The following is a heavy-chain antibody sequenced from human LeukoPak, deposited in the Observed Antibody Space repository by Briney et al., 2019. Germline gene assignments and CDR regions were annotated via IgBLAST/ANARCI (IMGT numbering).Heavy chain of an antibody. V-gene: IGHV4-31*03. CDR3: ARDYYDSSGYSGGMDV. CDR2: IYYSGST. CDR1: GGSISSGGYY. J-gene: IGHJ6*02. Sequence: SQTLSLTCTVSGGSISSGGYYWSWIRQHPGKGLEWIGYIYYSGSTYYNPSLKSRVTISVDRSKNQFSLKLSSVTAADTAVYYCARDYYDSSGYSGGMDVWGQGTTVTVSS. D-gene: IGHD3-22*01.